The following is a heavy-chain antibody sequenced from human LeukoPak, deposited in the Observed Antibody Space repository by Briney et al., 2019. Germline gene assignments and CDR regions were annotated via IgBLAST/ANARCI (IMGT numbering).Heavy chain of an antibody. J-gene: IGHJ4*02. Sequence: GGSLRLSCTASGFTFSNYGMHWVRQAPGKGLEWVAFIRYDGSEKYYADSVKGRVTISRDNSKNTLYLQMNSLRAEDTAVYYCAKVLGANNNYSPFDYWGQGTLVTVSS. D-gene: IGHD1-26*01. CDR3: AKVLGANNNYSPFDY. CDR1: GFTFSNYG. CDR2: IRYDGSEK. V-gene: IGHV3-30*02.